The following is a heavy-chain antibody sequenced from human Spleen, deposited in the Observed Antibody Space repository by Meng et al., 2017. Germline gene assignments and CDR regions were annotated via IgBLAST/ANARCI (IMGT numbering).Heavy chain of an antibody. CDR3: AVGLTSWTSVAY. J-gene: IGHJ4*02. CDR1: GFIFTIYA. Sequence: QVQLVESGGGVVQPGRSLRLSCATSGFIFTIYAMHWVRQAPGKGLEWVAIVGHDGNSGCYADSVKGRFTISRDNPKNTLYVQMSRLRAEDSAIYYCAVGLTSWTSVAYWGQGTLVTVSS. V-gene: IGHV3-30*14. CDR2: VGHDGNSG. D-gene: IGHD2-2*01.